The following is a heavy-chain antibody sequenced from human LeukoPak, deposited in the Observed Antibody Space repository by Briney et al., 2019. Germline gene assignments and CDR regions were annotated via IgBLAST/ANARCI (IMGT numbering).Heavy chain of an antibody. D-gene: IGHD3-10*01. CDR3: ARDFRDLGERSAFDI. CDR2: INHSGST. V-gene: IGHV4-34*01. Sequence: PSETLSLTCAVYGGSFSGYYWSWIRQPPGKGLEWIGEINHSGSTNYNPSLKSRVTISVDTSKNQFSLRLSSVTAADTAVYYCARDFRDLGERSAFDIWGQGTTVSVSS. J-gene: IGHJ3*02. CDR1: GGSFSGYY.